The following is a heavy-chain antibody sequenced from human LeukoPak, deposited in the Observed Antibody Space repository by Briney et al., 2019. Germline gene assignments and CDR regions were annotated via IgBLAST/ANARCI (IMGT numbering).Heavy chain of an antibody. V-gene: IGHV4-59*01. CDR1: GGSISSYY. J-gene: IGHJ4*02. D-gene: IGHD2-21*02. Sequence: SETLSLTCTVSGGSISSYYWSWLRQPPGKGLEWIAYIYYSGNTNYNPSLKSRVTTSVDTSKNQFSLKLSSVTAADTAVYYCAREDAGDYYFDYWGQGTLVTVSS. CDR2: IYYSGNT. CDR3: AREDAGDYYFDY.